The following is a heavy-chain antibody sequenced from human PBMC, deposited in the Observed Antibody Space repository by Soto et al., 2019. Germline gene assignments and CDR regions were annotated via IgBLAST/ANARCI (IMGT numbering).Heavy chain of an antibody. CDR3: ATSSSGWYFDY. CDR1: GFTFSGSA. J-gene: IGHJ4*02. D-gene: IGHD6-19*01. CDR2: VRSQGNKYAT. V-gene: IGHV3-73*01. Sequence: EVQVVESGGGLVQPGGSLKLSCTASGFTFSGSAVGWVRQASGKGLEWLGRVRSQGNKYATTYAASVKGRFTVSRDASENMAYLQMDSLSTEDTAVYYCATSSSGWYFDYWGQGTLVTVSS.